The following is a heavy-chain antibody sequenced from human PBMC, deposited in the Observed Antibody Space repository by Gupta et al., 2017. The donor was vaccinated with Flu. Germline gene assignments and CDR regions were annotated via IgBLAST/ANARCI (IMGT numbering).Heavy chain of an antibody. D-gene: IGHD6-13*01. J-gene: IGHJ4*02. CDR1: GGSISSYY. CDR2: IYYSGST. CDR3: AGHGYSSSWYEF. Sequence: QVQLQESGPGLVKPSETLSLTCTVTGGSISSYYWSWFRQPPGKGLEWIGYIYYSGSTNYNPSLKSRVTISVDTSKNQFSLKLSSVTAADTAVYYCAGHGYSSSWYEFWGQGTLVTVSS. V-gene: IGHV4-59*01.